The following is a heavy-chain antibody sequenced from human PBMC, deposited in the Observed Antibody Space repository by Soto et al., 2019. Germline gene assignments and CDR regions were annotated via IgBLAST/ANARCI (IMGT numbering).Heavy chain of an antibody. V-gene: IGHV3-30*18. CDR2: ISYDGSNK. J-gene: IGHJ4*02. Sequence: PGGSLRLSCAASGFTFSSYGMHWVRQAPGKGLEWVAVISYDGSNKYYADSVKGRFTISRDNSKNTLYLQMNSLRAEDTAVYYCAKDSTIAAAGTYFDYWGQGTLVTVSS. D-gene: IGHD6-13*01. CDR3: AKDSTIAAAGTYFDY. CDR1: GFTFSSYG.